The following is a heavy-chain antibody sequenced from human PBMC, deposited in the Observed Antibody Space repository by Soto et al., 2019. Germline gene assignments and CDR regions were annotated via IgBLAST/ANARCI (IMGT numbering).Heavy chain of an antibody. V-gene: IGHV3-7*03. D-gene: IGHD2-21*02. CDR1: GFSFGAYW. CDR3: VRALCGGDCYTGNWFDP. CDR2: INKDGSDK. J-gene: IGHJ5*02. Sequence: LRRSCLASGFSFGAYWMSWVRQAPGKGLEWVANINKDGSDKYYVDSVKGRFTISRDNARKLLYLQMNSLRVEDTAVYYCVRALCGGDCYTGNWFDPWGQGTLVTVSS.